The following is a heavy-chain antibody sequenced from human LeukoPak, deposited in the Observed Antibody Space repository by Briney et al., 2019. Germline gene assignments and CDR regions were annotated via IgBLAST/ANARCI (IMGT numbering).Heavy chain of an antibody. J-gene: IGHJ5*02. D-gene: IGHD3-3*01. CDR2: IIPIFGTA. Sequence: SAKVSCKASGGTFSSYAISWVRQAPGQGLEWMGRIIPIFGTANYAQKFQGRVTITTDESTSTAYMELSSLRSEDTAVYYCARDSRYDFWNDFRWFDPWGQGTLVTVSS. CDR3: ARDSRYDFWNDFRWFDP. V-gene: IGHV1-69*05. CDR1: GGTFSSYA.